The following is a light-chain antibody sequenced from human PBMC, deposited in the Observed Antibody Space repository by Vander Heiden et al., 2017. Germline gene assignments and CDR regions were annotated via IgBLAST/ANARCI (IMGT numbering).Light chain of an antibody. CDR3: QHRSTWPST. J-gene: IGKJ2*01. Sequence: EIVLTQSPATLSLSPGARATLSCRASQTVRGYLDWYQQKPGQAPRLLVYDASNRATGTPARFSGSGSGTDFTLTISSLEPEDFAVYYCQHRSTWPSTFGQGTKLDI. CDR2: DAS. CDR1: QTVRGY. V-gene: IGKV3-11*01.